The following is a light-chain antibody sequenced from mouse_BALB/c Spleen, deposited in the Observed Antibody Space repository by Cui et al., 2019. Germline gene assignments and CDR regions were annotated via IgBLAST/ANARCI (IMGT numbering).Light chain of an antibody. J-gene: IGKJ2*01. Sequence: QIVLTQSPAIMSASPGEKVTVTCSASSSVSSSYLYWYQQKPGSSPKLWIYSTSNLASGVPARFSGSGSGTSYSLTISSMEAEDAASYFCHQWSSYPPTFGGGTKLEIK. V-gene: IGKV4-79*01. CDR2: STS. CDR3: HQWSSYPPT. CDR1: SSVSSSY.